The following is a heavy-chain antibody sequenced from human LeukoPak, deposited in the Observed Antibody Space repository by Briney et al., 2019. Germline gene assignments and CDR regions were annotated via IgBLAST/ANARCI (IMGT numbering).Heavy chain of an antibody. Sequence: GGSLRLSCAASGFTFDDYAMHWVRQAPGKGLEWVAVIWYDGSNKYYADSVKGRFTISRDNSKNTLYLQMNSLRAEDTAVYYCARPLGAGRGYYFDYWGQGTLVTVSS. J-gene: IGHJ4*02. D-gene: IGHD1-26*01. CDR3: ARPLGAGRGYYFDY. CDR1: GFTFDDYA. V-gene: IGHV3-33*08. CDR2: IWYDGSNK.